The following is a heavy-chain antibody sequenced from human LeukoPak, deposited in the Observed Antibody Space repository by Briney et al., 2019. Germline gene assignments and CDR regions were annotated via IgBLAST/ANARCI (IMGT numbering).Heavy chain of an antibody. Sequence: PGGSLRLSCAPSRFTFRNFVMHWVRQAPGKGLEWLTLIDDDGINFDYGKSVKGRFTISRDNSKDTLYLQMSSLESDDTAVYYCARGPARGYYDGSGYDFDYWGQGTLVTVSS. D-gene: IGHD5-12*01. CDR1: RFTFRNFV. J-gene: IGHJ4*02. V-gene: IGHV3-30*02. CDR2: IDDDGINF. CDR3: ARGPARGYYDGSGYDFDY.